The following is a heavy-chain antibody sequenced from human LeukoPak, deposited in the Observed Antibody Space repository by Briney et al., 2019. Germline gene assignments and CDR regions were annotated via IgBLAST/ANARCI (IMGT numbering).Heavy chain of an antibody. D-gene: IGHD6-19*01. J-gene: IGHJ4*02. CDR3: AFGRPGQWLVLFDY. CDR1: GFTFSNYA. V-gene: IGHV3-23*01. Sequence: PGGSLRLSCAASGFTFSNYAMSWVRQAPGKGLEWVSAISGSGVSTYYADSVKGRFTISRDNSESTLYLQMNSLRAEDTAVYYCAFGRPGQWLVLFDYWGQGTLVTVSS. CDR2: ISGSGVST.